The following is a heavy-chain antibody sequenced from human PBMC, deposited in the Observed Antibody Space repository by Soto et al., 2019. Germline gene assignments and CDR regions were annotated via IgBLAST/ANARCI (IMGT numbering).Heavy chain of an antibody. CDR1: GGSISSGDYY. Sequence: SETLSLTCTVSGGSISSGDYYWSWIRQPPGKGLEWIGYIYYSGSTNYNPSLKSRVTISVDTSKNQFSLKLSSVTAADTAVYYCAREEVYYDSSGDHRPFDYWGQGTLVTVSS. CDR2: IYYSGST. D-gene: IGHD3-22*01. CDR3: AREEVYYDSSGDHRPFDY. J-gene: IGHJ4*02. V-gene: IGHV4-61*08.